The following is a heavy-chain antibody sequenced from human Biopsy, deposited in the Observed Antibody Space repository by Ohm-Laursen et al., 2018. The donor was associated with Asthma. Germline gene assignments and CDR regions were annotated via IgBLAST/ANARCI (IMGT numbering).Heavy chain of an antibody. CDR1: GFMFRSFG. CDR2: ISYDGNHK. Sequence: SLRLSCTASGFMFRSFGMHWVRQAPGKGLEWVAVISYDGNHKFYEDSVKGRFTISRDNSKNTLYLQMNSLRAEDTAVYYCAKRRGYSGHDNDYWGQGTLVIVSA. CDR3: AKRRGYSGHDNDY. V-gene: IGHV3-30*18. J-gene: IGHJ4*02. D-gene: IGHD5-12*01.